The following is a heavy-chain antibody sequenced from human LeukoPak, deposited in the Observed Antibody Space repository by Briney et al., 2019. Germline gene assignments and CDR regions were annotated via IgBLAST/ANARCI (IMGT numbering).Heavy chain of an antibody. J-gene: IGHJ4*02. Sequence: TGGSLRLSCAASGFSFSTYWMSWVRQAPGKGLEGVANIKQDGSEKYYVDSAKGRFTISRDNAKNSLYLQMNSLRAEDTAVYYCATDLGSSRPNFWGQGILVTVSS. CDR3: ATDLGSSRPNF. CDR2: IKQDGSEK. CDR1: GFSFSTYW. V-gene: IGHV3-7*01. D-gene: IGHD6-13*01.